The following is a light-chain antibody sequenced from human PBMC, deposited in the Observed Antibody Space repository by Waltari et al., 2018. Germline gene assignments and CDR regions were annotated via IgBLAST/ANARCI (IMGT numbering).Light chain of an antibody. CDR3: QQYDNLPGP. Sequence: DIQMTQSPSSLSASVGDRVTITCQARQDISNYLNWYQQKPGKAPKLLIYDASNMETGVPSRFSGSGSETDFTFTISDLQPEDIATYYSQQYDNLPGPFGQETKVEIK. V-gene: IGKV1-33*01. J-gene: IGKJ1*01. CDR1: QDISNY. CDR2: DAS.